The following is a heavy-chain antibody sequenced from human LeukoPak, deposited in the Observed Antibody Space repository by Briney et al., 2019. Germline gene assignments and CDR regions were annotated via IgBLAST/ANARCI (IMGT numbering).Heavy chain of an antibody. Sequence: RGESLKIFCKGSGYSFTNYWIGWVRQMPGKGLEWMGIIYPGDSDTRYSPSFQRQVTISADKSISTAYLQWSSLKASDTAMYYCARQRFTTRAYVGNWFDPWGQGTLVTVSS. J-gene: IGHJ5*02. CDR2: IYPGDSDT. D-gene: IGHD3-16*01. CDR1: GYSFTNYW. V-gene: IGHV5-51*01. CDR3: ARQRFTTRAYVGNWFDP.